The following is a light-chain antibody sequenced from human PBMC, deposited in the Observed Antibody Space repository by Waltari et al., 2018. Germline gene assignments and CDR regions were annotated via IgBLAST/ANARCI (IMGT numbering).Light chain of an antibody. CDR3: QQYNNWAPFT. Sequence: EIVMTPSPATLSVSPGERATLSCKASQSISSNLAWYLQKPGQAPRPLIYGASTRATGISARFSGSGSGTEFTLTISSLQSEDFAVYYCQQYNNWAPFTFGQGTKLEIK. CDR1: QSISSN. J-gene: IGKJ2*01. CDR2: GAS. V-gene: IGKV3-15*01.